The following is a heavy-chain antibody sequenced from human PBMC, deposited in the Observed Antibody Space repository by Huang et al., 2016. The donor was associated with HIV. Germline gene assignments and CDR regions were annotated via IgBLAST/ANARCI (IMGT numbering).Heavy chain of an antibody. CDR2: IHYYGSNR. CDR1: GFTFSSYG. J-gene: IGHJ4*02. D-gene: IGHD3-22*01. CDR3: AKFGSSGYLPRYSFDY. Sequence: QVQLVESGGGVVQPGGSLSLSCAASGFTFSSYGVQWVRQAPGKGLEWVVFIHYYGSNRYYADSVKGRFTISRDNSKNTLYLQMNSLRAEDTAVYFCAKFGSSGYLPRYSFDYWGQGTLVTVSS. V-gene: IGHV3-30*02.